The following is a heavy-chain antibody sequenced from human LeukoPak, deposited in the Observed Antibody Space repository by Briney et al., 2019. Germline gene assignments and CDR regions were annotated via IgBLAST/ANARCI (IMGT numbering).Heavy chain of an antibody. V-gene: IGHV3-30*18. D-gene: IGHD1-26*01. J-gene: IGHJ4*02. CDR1: GFTFSSYG. Sequence: GGSLRLSCAASGFTFSSYGMHWVRQAPGKGLEWVAVISYDGSNKYYADSVKGRFTISRDNSKNTLYLQMNSLRAEDTAVYYCAKDNPPWELLNYFDYWGQGTLVTVSS. CDR2: ISYDGSNK. CDR3: AKDNPPWELLNYFDY.